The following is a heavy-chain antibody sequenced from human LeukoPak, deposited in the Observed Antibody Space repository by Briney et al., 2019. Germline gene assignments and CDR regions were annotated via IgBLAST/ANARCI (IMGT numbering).Heavy chain of an antibody. J-gene: IGHJ4*02. Sequence: GSLRLSCAASGFTFSSYAMSWVRQAPGKGLEWIGEINHSGSANYNPSLKSRVTISVDTSKNQFSLKLTSVTAADTAVYYCAANSADYNTLGSSYKVWGQGTLVTVSS. V-gene: IGHV4-34*08. CDR1: GFTFSSYA. D-gene: IGHD3-10*01. CDR2: INHSGSA. CDR3: AANSADYNTLGSSYKV.